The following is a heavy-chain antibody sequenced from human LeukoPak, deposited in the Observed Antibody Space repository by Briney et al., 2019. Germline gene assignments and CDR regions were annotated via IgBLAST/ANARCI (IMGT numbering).Heavy chain of an antibody. V-gene: IGHV1-2*02. CDR2: INPNSGGT. Sequence: GASVKVSCRASGGTFSSYAISWVRQAPGQGLEWMGWINPNSGGTNYAQKFQGRVTMTRDTSISTAYMELSRLRSDDTAVYYCARGRNWNYLNHWGQGTLVTVSS. CDR1: GGTFSSYA. CDR3: ARGRNWNYLNH. D-gene: IGHD1-7*01. J-gene: IGHJ5*02.